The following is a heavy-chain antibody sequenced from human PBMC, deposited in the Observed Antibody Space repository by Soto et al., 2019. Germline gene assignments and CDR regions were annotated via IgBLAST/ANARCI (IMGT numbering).Heavy chain of an antibody. CDR1: GYTFTSYY. J-gene: IGHJ6*02. V-gene: IGHV1-46*01. D-gene: IGHD5-18*01. CDR3: ASFTAMVEGDYGMDV. CDR2: INPSGGST. Sequence: GASVKVSCKASGYTFTSYYMHWVRQAPGQGLEWMGIINPSGGSTSYAQKFQGRVTMTRDTSTSTVYMELSSLRSEDTAVYYCASFTAMVEGDYGMDVWGQGTTVTVSS.